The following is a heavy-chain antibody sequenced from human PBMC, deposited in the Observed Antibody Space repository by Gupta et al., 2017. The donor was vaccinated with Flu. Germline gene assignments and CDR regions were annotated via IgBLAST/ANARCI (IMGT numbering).Heavy chain of an antibody. V-gene: IGHV3-23*01. CDR2: ICGSGANT. CDR3: KKAAASLVGESDY. J-gene: IGHJ4*02. Sequence: VRQAPGRGLEWASDICGSGANTYDADSMKCRSTIPGVNSNNSLFLKMNRLRAEDTAEYYDKKAAASLVGESDYWGQGTLVTVSS. D-gene: IGHD1-26*01.